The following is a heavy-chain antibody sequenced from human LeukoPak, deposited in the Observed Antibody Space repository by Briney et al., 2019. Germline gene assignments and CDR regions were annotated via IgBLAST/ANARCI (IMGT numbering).Heavy chain of an antibody. Sequence: NPSETLSLTCTVSGGSISSGSYYWRWIRQPAGKGLEWIGRIYTSGSTNYNPSLKSRVTISVDTSKNQFSLKLSSVTAADTAVYYCASLPSRLLWFQDIWGQGTMVTVSS. CDR3: ASLPSRLLWFQDI. D-gene: IGHD3-10*01. V-gene: IGHV4-61*02. CDR2: IYTSGST. CDR1: GGSISSGSYY. J-gene: IGHJ3*02.